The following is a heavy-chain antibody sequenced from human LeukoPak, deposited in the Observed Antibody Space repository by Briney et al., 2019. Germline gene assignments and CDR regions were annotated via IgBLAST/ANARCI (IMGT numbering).Heavy chain of an antibody. V-gene: IGHV4-34*01. D-gene: IGHD2-21*02. CDR3: ARGPIVVVTARTFDY. J-gene: IGHJ4*02. CDR2: INRSGST. CDR1: GGSFSGYY. Sequence: SETLSLTCAVYGGSFSGYYWSWIRQPPGKGLEWIGEINRSGSTNYNPSLKSRVTISVDTSKDQFSLKLSSVTAADTAVYYCARGPIVVVTARTFDYWGQGTLVTVSS.